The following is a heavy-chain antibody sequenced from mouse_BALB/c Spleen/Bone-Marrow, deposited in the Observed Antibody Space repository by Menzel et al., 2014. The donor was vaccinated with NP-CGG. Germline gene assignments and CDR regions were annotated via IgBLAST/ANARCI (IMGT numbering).Heavy chain of an antibody. V-gene: IGHV1-18*01. J-gene: IGHJ3*01. Sequence: VQLQQSGPEVVKPGASVKISCKTSGYTFTEYTMHWVKQSHGKSLEWIGGINPNNGGTTYNQKFKGKATLTVDKSSSTAYMELRSLTSEDSAVHYCARSYGYERSWFAYWGQGTLVTVSA. D-gene: IGHD2-2*01. CDR1: GYTFTEYT. CDR2: INPNNGGT. CDR3: ARSYGYERSWFAY.